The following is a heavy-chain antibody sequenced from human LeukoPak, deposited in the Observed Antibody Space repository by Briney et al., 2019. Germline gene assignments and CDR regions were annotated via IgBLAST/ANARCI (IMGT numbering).Heavy chain of an antibody. V-gene: IGHV4-30-4*01. CDR2: IYCSGST. J-gene: IGHJ3*02. CDR1: GGSISSGDYY. CDR3: ARVKYYYDSSGTPDAFDI. Sequence: SETLSLTCTVSGGSISSGDYYWSWIRQPPGKGLEWIGYIYCSGSTYYNPSLKSRVTISVDTSKNQFSLKLSSVTAADTAVYYCARVKYYYDSSGTPDAFDIWGQGTMVTVSS. D-gene: IGHD3-22*01.